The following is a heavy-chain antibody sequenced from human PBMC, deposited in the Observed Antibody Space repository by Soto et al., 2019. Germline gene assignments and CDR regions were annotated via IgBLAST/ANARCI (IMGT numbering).Heavy chain of an antibody. CDR2: IYHSGNT. Sequence: QVQLQESGPGLVKPSGTLSLTCAVSGGSISSSNWWSWVRQPPGKGLEWIGEIYHSGNTNYNPSLKSRVTMALDQSRNQFSLKLSSVTAADTAVYYCARRWGEGRVDYWGQGTLVTVSS. CDR3: ARRWGEGRVDY. V-gene: IGHV4-4*02. D-gene: IGHD3-10*01. J-gene: IGHJ4*02. CDR1: GGSISSSNW.